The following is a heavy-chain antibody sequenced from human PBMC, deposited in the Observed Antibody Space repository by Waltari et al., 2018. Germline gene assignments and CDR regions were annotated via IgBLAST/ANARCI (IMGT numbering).Heavy chain of an antibody. V-gene: IGHV4-38-2*02. D-gene: IGHD2-15*01. CDR3: ARGQIAFCSGGSCYDAEYFQH. CDR1: GYSISSGYY. Sequence: QVQLQESGPGLVKPSETLSLTCTVSGYSISSGYYWGWIRQPPGKGLEWIGSIYHSGSTYYNPSLKSRVTISVDTSKNQFSLKLSSVTAADTAVYYCARGQIAFCSGGSCYDAEYFQHWGQGTLVTVSS. CDR2: IYHSGST. J-gene: IGHJ1*01.